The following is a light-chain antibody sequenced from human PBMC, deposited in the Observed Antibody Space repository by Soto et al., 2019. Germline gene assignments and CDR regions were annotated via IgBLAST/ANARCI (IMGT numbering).Light chain of an antibody. Sequence: DIVMTQSPLSLPVTPGEPASISCRSSQSLLQSNGYNCLDWYLQKPGQSPQLLIYLGSNRASGVPDRFSGSGSGTDFTLKISRVEAEDVGVFYCMQALGTPYTFGQGNKLEIK. CDR3: MQALGTPYT. CDR2: LGS. V-gene: IGKV2-28*01. CDR1: QSLLQSNGYNC. J-gene: IGKJ2*01.